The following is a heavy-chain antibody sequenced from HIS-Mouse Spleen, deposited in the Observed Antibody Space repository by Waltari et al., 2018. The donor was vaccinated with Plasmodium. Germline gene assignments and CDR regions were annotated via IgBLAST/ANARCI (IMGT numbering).Heavy chain of an antibody. D-gene: IGHD6-19*01. CDR1: GFTFSSYG. J-gene: IGHJ4*02. Sequence: QVQLVESGGGVVQPGRSLRLSCAASGFTFSSYGMHWVRQAPGKGVEGVAVISNEGSNKYYADSVKGRFTISRDNSKNTLYLQMNSLRAEDTAVYYCAKEGYSSGVFFFDYWGQGTLVTVSS. CDR3: AKEGYSSGVFFFDY. V-gene: IGHV3-30*18. CDR2: ISNEGSNK.